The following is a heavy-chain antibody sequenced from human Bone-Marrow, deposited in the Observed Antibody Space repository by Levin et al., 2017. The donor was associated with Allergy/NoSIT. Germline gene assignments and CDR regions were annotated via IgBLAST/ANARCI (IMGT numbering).Heavy chain of an antibody. CDR3: AKHGGGSGWYDEGWFDP. V-gene: IGHV3-23*01. CDR2: LTASGGST. D-gene: IGHD6-19*01. Sequence: GGSLRLSCAASGFTFSSFALSWVRQAPGKGLEWVSSLTASGGSTFYADSVKGRFLISRDNSKNTLYVQMNSLRAEDTAVYYCAKHGGGSGWYDEGWFDPWGQGTLVTVSS. CDR1: GFTFSSFA. J-gene: IGHJ5*02.